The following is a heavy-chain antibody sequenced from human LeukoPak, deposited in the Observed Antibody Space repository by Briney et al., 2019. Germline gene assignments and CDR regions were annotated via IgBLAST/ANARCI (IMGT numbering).Heavy chain of an antibody. J-gene: IGHJ4*02. CDR1: GYTFTKYY. V-gene: IGHV1-46*01. CDR3: ARVGLFTIGY. CDR2: INPGGDNT. Sequence: ASVKVSCKASGYTFTKYYIHWVRQAPGQGLEWMGLINPGGDNTNYAQNFQGRVTMTRDTSTSTVYMELSSLRSDDTAVYYCARVGLFTIGYWGQGTLVTVSS. D-gene: IGHD3-10*01.